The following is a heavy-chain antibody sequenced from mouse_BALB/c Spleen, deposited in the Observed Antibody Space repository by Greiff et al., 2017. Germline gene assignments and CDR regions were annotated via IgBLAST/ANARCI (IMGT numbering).Heavy chain of an antibody. V-gene: IGHV2-2*02. CDR2: IWSGGST. CDR1: GFSLTSYG. D-gene: IGHD2-3*01. Sequence: QVQLKESGPGLVQPSQSLSITCTVSGFSLTSYGVHWVRQSPGKGLEWLGVIWSGGSTDYNAAFISRLSISKDNSKSQVFFKMNSLQANDTAIYCCARWLLRYYAMDYWGQGTSVTVSS. CDR3: ARWLLRYYAMDY. J-gene: IGHJ4*01.